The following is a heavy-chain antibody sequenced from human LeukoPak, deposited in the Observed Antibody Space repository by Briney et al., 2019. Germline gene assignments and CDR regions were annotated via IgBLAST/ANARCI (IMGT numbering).Heavy chain of an antibody. V-gene: IGHV4-59*04. J-gene: IGHJ6*03. CDR2: IYYSGST. D-gene: IGHD3-3*01. CDR1: GGSINNYY. Sequence: PSETLSLTCTVSGGSINNYYWSWLRQPPGKGLEWIGYIYYSGSTYYNPSLKSRVTISVDTSKNQFSLKLSSVTAADTAVYYCARLGDDFWSGHMDVWGKGTTVTVSS. CDR3: ARLGDDFWSGHMDV.